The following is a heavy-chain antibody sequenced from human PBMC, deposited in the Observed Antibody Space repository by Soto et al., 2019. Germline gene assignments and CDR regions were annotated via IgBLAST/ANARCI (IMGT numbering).Heavy chain of an antibody. D-gene: IGHD3-22*01. CDR2: IYYSGST. CDR3: ARLGGYYQAFDQ. J-gene: IGHJ4*02. Sequence: PSETLSLTCTVSGGSMNTYYWGWFRQPPGKGLEWVGYIYYSGSTTYSPSLKSRVTISVDTSKNQFSLKLDSVTAADTAVYYCARLGGYYQAFDQWGQG. CDR1: GGSMNTYY. V-gene: IGHV4-59*08.